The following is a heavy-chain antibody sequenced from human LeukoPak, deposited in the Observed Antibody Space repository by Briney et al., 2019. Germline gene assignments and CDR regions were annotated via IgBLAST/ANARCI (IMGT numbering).Heavy chain of an antibody. CDR2: IGGSGGST. Sequence: GGSLRLSCAATGFTLTSNAMSWVRQAPGKGLEWVSAIGGSGGSTYYADSVKGRFTISRDNSKNTLYVQMNSLRAEDTAVYYCAKDTTTVGNWFDPWGQGTLVTVSS. CDR3: AKDTTTVGNWFDP. CDR1: GFTLTSNA. V-gene: IGHV3-23*01. J-gene: IGHJ5*02. D-gene: IGHD4-23*01.